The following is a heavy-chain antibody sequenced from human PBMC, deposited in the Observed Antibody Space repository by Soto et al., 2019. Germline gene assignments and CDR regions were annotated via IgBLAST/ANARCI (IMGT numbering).Heavy chain of an antibody. CDR3: ARAPGSGSSFEHFHH. CDR2: ISPMFGTA. V-gene: IGHV1-69*01. Sequence: QVQLVQSGAEVKKPGSSVKVSCKASGGTFSYSPVSWVRQAPGQGLEWMGGISPMFGTADYAQKFQGRVTITADESTSTTYMELRGLRSEDTAVYDCARAPGSGSSFEHFHHWGQGTLVTVSS. J-gene: IGHJ1*01. CDR1: GGTFSYSP. D-gene: IGHD6-6*01.